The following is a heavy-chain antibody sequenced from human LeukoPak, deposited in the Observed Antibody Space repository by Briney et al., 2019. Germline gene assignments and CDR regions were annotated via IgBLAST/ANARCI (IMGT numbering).Heavy chain of an antibody. V-gene: IGHV1-46*01. J-gene: IGHJ3*01. CDR3: ARGKASTGSYYDAFDV. D-gene: IGHD1-26*01. CDR1: GYTFTSYA. Sequence: ASVKVSCKASGYTFTSYAMHWVRQAPGQGLRWMGIIDTSGGSTTYAQKFQGRVTMTRDTSTITVYMELSSLRSEDTAVYYCARGKASTGSYYDAFDVWGQGTMVTVSS. CDR2: IDTSGGST.